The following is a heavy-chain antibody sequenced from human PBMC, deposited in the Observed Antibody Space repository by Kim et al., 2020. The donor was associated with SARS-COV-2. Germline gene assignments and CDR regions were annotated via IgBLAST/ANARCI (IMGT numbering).Heavy chain of an antibody. CDR2: IKEDGSER. V-gene: IGHV3-7*01. D-gene: IGHD2-15*01. J-gene: IGHJ6*03. CDR3: ARQGRVPAPIACYNYMDV. Sequence: GGSLRLSCVASGFSLGSYWMTWVRQAPGKGLEWVANIKEDGSERYYVASVRGRFTISRDYAKTSLYLQMNSLSAEDTAVYYCARQGRVPAPIACYNYMDVWGKVTSVTVSS. CDR1: GFSLGSYW.